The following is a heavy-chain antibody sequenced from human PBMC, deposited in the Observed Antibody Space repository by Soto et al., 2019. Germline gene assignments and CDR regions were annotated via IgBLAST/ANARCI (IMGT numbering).Heavy chain of an antibody. Sequence: SETLSLTCTVSGVSISSGGYYWSWIRQHPGKGLEWIGYIYYSGSTYYNPSLKSRVTISVDTSKNQFSLKLSSVTAADTAVYYCARADGSPLLYYYYGMDVWGQGTTVTVSS. J-gene: IGHJ6*02. CDR1: GVSISSGGYY. CDR3: ARADGSPLLYYYYGMDV. V-gene: IGHV4-31*03. CDR2: IYYSGST. D-gene: IGHD1-26*01.